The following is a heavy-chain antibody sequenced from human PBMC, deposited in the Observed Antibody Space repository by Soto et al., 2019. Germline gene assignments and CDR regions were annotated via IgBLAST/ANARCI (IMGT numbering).Heavy chain of an antibody. V-gene: IGHV4-31*03. Sequence: SETLSLTCTVSGGSISIGGYYWSCIRQHPGKGLEWIGYIYYSGSTYYNPSLKSRVTISVDTSKNQFSLKLSSVTAADTAVYYCARGLLYSNDYWGQGTLVTVSS. J-gene: IGHJ4*02. D-gene: IGHD2-8*01. CDR3: ARGLLYSNDY. CDR2: IYYSGST. CDR1: GGSISIGGYY.